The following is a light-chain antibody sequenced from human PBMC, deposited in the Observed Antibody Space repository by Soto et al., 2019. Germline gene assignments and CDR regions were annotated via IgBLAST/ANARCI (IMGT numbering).Light chain of an antibody. CDR1: ELAKQY. Sequence: SYELTQPPSVSLSPGQTARITCSGDELAKQYVYWYQQKPGQAPVVIIYKDTERPSGVPARFSGSSSGTTVTLTISGVQAEDEADYYCQSADTSATHPYVIFGGGTKLTVL. J-gene: IGLJ2*01. V-gene: IGLV3-25*03. CDR3: QSADTSATHPYVI. CDR2: KDT.